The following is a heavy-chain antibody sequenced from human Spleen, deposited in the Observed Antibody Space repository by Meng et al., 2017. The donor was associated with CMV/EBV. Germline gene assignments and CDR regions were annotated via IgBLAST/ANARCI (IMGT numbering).Heavy chain of an antibody. CDR1: GFTFSRYV. V-gene: IGHV3-30-3*01. Sequence: SGFTFSRYVMHWVRQAPGKGLEWVALISYDGSIKNYADSVKGRFTISRDNSKNTLYLQMNSLRPEDTAVYYCARDSTDTAIHYFDYWGQGTQVTVSS. D-gene: IGHD5-18*01. CDR3: ARDSTDTAIHYFDY. CDR2: ISYDGSIK. J-gene: IGHJ4*02.